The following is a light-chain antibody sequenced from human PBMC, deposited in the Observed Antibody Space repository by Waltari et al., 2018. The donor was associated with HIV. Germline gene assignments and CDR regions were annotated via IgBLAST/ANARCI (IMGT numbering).Light chain of an antibody. J-gene: IGLJ1*01. Sequence: QSVLTQPPSVSGAPGQRVTISCTGSSSNIRAGCHVHWYQQLPGTAPQLFIYVNSNRATRVAHRFAGSKSGTSASLAITGLQAEDEADYHCQANDSSLSGYVFGTGTKVTVL. V-gene: IGLV1-40*01. CDR2: VNS. CDR1: SSNIRAGCH. CDR3: QANDSSLSGYV.